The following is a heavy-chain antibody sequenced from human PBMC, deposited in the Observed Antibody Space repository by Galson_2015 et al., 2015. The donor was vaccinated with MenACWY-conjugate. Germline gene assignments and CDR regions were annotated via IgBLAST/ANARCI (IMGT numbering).Heavy chain of an antibody. D-gene: IGHD3-22*01. J-gene: IGHJ4*02. CDR2: FDPEDGET. V-gene: IGHV1-24*01. Sequence: SVKVSCKVSGYTLTELSMHWVRQAPGKGLEWMGGFDPEDGETIYAQKFQGRVTMTEDTSTDTAYMELSSLRSEDTAVYYCATDHPNYYDSSGYGAYWGQGTLVTVSS. CDR3: ATDHPNYYDSSGYGAY. CDR1: GYTLTELS.